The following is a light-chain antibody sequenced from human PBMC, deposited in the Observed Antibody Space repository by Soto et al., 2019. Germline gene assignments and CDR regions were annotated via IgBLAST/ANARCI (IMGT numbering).Light chain of an antibody. J-gene: IGLJ2*01. CDR2: EVS. Sequence: QSVLTQPASVSGSPGQSITISCTGTSSDVGSYNLVSWYQQHPGKAPKLMIYEVSKRPSGVSNRFSGSKSGNTASLTISGLQAEDEAEYYCCSYAGSSTLVFGGGTKLTVL. CDR3: CSYAGSSTLV. V-gene: IGLV2-23*02. CDR1: SSDVGSYNL.